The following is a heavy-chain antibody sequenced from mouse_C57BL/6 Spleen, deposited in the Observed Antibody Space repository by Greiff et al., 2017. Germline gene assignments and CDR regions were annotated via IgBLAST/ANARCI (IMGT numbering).Heavy chain of an antibody. CDR1: GYTFTSYG. D-gene: IGHD1-1*01. J-gene: IGHJ3*01. Sequence: QVQLQQSGAELARPGASVKLSCKASGYTFTSYGISWVKQRTGQGLEWIGEIYPRSGNTYYNEKFKGKATLTADKSSSTAYMELRSLTSEDSAVYFCAREEDYYGSSHAWFAYWGQGTLVTVSA. V-gene: IGHV1-81*01. CDR2: IYPRSGNT. CDR3: AREEDYYGSSHAWFAY.